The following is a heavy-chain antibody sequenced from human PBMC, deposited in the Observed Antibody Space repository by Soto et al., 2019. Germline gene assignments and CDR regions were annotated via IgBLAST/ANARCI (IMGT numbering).Heavy chain of an antibody. Sequence: QVQLVESGGGVVQPGRSLRLSCAASGFTFSSYAMHWVRQAPGKGLEWVAVISYDGSNKYYADSVKGRFTISRDNSKNTLYLQMNSLRAEDTAVYYCARDGNYGYYEPSHFDYWGQGTLVTVSS. D-gene: IGHD4-17*01. J-gene: IGHJ4*02. CDR1: GFTFSSYA. CDR2: ISYDGSNK. V-gene: IGHV3-30-3*01. CDR3: ARDGNYGYYEPSHFDY.